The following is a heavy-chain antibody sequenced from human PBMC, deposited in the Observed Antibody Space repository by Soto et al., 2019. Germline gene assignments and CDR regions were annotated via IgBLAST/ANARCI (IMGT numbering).Heavy chain of an antibody. CDR1: GFTFSSYA. CDR3: AKGDYDILTGYYDY. D-gene: IGHD3-9*01. Sequence: GGSLRLSCAASGFTFSSYAMSWVRQAQGRGLEWVSAISGSGGSTYYADSVKGRFTISRDNSKNTLYLQMNSLRAEDTAVYYCAKGDYDILTGYYDYWGQGTLVTVSS. J-gene: IGHJ4*02. CDR2: ISGSGGST. V-gene: IGHV3-23*01.